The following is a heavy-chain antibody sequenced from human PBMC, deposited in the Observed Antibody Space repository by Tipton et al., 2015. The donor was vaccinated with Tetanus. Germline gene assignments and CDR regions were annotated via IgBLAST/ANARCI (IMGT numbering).Heavy chain of an antibody. V-gene: IGHV4-31*03. CDR1: GDSISSGGHY. J-gene: IGHJ3*02. CDR3: AREVAPRAFDI. CDR2: IHYSGST. Sequence: LRLSCSVSGDSISSGGHYWGWIRQHPGKGLEWIGNIHYSGSTFYNPSLKSRVTISVDTSKNQFSLKLNSVTAADTAVYYCAREVAPRAFDIWGQGTMVTVSS.